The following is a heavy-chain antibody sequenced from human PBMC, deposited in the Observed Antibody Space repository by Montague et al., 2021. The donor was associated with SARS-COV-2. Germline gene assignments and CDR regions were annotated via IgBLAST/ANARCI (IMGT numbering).Heavy chain of an antibody. Sequence: TLSLTCSVSGASISSANDYWTWIRQPAGKGLEWIGHISTSGSSSSNPSRKSRVTIILDTSQQHFSLELTSVTAADTAVYYCARACRGMAMAGSAYYYYYMDVWGKGTTVTVSS. J-gene: IGHJ6*03. CDR1: GASISSANDY. V-gene: IGHV4-61*09. CDR2: ISTSGSS. D-gene: IGHD6-19*01. CDR3: ARACRGMAMAGSAYYYYYMDV.